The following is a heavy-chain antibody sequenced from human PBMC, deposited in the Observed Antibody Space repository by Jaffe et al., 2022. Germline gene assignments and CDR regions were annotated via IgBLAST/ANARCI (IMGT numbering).Heavy chain of an antibody. J-gene: IGHJ4*02. D-gene: IGHD2-15*01. V-gene: IGHV1-2*02. CDR3: AREYCSGGSCYSDYFDY. Sequence: QVQLVQSGAEVKKPGASVKVSCKASGYTFTGYYMHWVRQAPGQGLEWMGWINPNSGGTNYAQKFQGRVTMTRDTSISTAYMELSRLRSDDTAVYYCAREYCSGGSCYSDYFDYWGQGTLVTVSS. CDR1: GYTFTGYY. CDR2: INPNSGGT.